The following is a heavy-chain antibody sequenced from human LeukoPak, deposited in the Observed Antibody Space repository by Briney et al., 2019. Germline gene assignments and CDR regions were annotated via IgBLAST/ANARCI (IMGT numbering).Heavy chain of an antibody. D-gene: IGHD2-15*01. Sequence: GGSLRLSCAASGFTFSTFAMHWVRLSPGKGLEWVSSISGPYMLYADSVKHRFTISRDNSKNTLYLQMNSLRAEDTAVYYCAKDIEAGPDYWGQGTLVTVSS. V-gene: IGHV3-21*01. CDR1: GFTFSTFA. CDR3: AKDIEAGPDY. J-gene: IGHJ4*02. CDR2: ISGPYM.